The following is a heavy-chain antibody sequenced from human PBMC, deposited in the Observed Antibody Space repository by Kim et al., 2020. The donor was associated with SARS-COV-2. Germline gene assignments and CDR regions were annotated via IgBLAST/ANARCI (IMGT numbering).Heavy chain of an antibody. J-gene: IGHJ6*03. D-gene: IGHD3-3*01. V-gene: IGHV1-3*01. CDR1: GYTFTSYG. Sequence: ASVKVSCKASGYTFTSYGMHWVRQAPGQRLEWMGWINAGNGNTKYSQKFQGRVTITRDTSASTAYMELSSLRSEDTAVYYCARDRPWITIFGVVSRDYYYYMDVGGRGTTVTVSS. CDR2: INAGNGNT. CDR3: ARDRPWITIFGVVSRDYYYYMDV.